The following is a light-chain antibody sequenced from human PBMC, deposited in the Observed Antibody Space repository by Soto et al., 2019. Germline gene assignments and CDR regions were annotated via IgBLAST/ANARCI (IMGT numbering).Light chain of an antibody. J-gene: IGLJ2*01. CDR1: SSDVGGYDY. CDR2: NVR. CDR3: SSYTNSGTVL. Sequence: QSALTQPASGSGSPGQSITISCTGTSSDVGGYDYVSWYQQYAGKAPKLTIYNVRNRPSGVSNRFSGSKSGNTASLTISGLQPEDEADYFCSSYTNSGTVLFGGGTKLTVL. V-gene: IGLV2-14*01.